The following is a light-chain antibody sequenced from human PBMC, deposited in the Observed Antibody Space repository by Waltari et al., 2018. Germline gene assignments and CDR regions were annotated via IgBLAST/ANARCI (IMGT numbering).Light chain of an antibody. CDR2: DVN. V-gene: IGLV2-14*02. CDR3: NSFTDSVTWV. Sequence: QSALTQPAPVSGSPGESITSSCTGTSSDVGCHNPVPWYQHHPGKAPKLMLHDVNKRPSGVSNRFSGSKSGNTASLTISGLQAEDEAYYYCNSFTDSVTWVFGGGTKLTVL. J-gene: IGLJ3*02. CDR1: SSDVGCHNP.